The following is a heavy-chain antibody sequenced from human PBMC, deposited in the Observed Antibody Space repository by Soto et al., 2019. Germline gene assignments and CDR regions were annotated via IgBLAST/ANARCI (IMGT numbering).Heavy chain of an antibody. CDR3: ATRYSYVHF. CDR1: GYAFTGYY. J-gene: IGHJ1*01. CDR2: INPNSGDT. Sequence: GASVKVSCKSSGYAFTGYYIHWVRQAPGQGLEWMGWINPNSGDTNYAQKFQGRVTMTRDTSFSTAYMELSSLRSDDTAVYYCATRYSYVHFWGQGTLVIVYS. V-gene: IGHV1-2*02. D-gene: IGHD5-18*01.